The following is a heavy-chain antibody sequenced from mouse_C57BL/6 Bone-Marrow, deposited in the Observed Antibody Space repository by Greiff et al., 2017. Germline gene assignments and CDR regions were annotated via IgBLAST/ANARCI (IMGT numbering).Heavy chain of an antibody. Sequence: EVQRVESGGGLVKPGGSLKLSCAASGFTFSDYGMHWVRQAPEKGLEWVAYISSGSSTIYYADTVKGRFTISRDNAKNTLFLQMTSLRSEDTAMYYCARDYCGSSYGGNWYFDVWGTGTTVTVSS. V-gene: IGHV5-17*01. CDR1: GFTFSDYG. CDR2: ISSGSSTI. CDR3: ARDYCGSSYGGNWYFDV. J-gene: IGHJ1*03. D-gene: IGHD1-1*01.